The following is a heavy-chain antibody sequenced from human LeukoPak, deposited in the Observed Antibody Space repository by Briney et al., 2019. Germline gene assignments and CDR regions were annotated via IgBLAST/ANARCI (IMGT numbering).Heavy chain of an antibody. D-gene: IGHD4-17*01. V-gene: IGHV4-61*02. CDR3: AGVDGDYWGY. J-gene: IGHJ4*02. CDR2: IYTSGST. Sequence: PSETLSLTCTVSGGSISSSSYYWSWIRQPAGKGLEWIGRIYTSGSTNYNPSLKSRVTMSVDTSKNQFSLKLSSVTAADTAVYYCAGVDGDYWGYWGQGTLVTVSS. CDR1: GGSISSSSYY.